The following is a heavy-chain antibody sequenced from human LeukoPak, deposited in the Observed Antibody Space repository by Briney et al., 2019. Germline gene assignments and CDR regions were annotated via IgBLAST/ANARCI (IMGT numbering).Heavy chain of an antibody. V-gene: IGHV3-23*01. CDR3: TKVMYSSGWSDAFDV. J-gene: IGHJ3*01. D-gene: IGHD6-19*01. CDR1: GLMFNIYA. CDR2: ISDSGDRT. Sequence: GGSLRLSCAVSGLMFNIYAMSWVRQAPGKGLEWVSTISDSGDRTYYADSVKGRFTISKDNSNNTLYLQINSLRAEDTALYYCTKVMYSSGWSDAFDVWGQGTKVTVSS.